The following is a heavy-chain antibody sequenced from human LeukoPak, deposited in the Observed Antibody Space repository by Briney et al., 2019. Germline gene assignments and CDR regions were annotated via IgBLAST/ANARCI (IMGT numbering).Heavy chain of an antibody. Sequence: SGGSPRPSCAASGFTFSNYWMSWVRQTPGKGLEWVANIKQDGSEKYYVDSVKGRFTISRDNAKSSLYLQMDSLRAEDTAVYYCVSTQTFDYWAQGSLVTVSS. CDR3: VSTQTFDY. J-gene: IGHJ4*02. V-gene: IGHV3-7*01. CDR2: IKQDGSEK. CDR1: GFTFSNYW.